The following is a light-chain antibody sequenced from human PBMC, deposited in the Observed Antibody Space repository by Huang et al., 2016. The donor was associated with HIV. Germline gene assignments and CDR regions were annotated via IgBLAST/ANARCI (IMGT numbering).Light chain of an antibody. Sequence: EIVMTQSPATLSVSPGERATLSCRAGQSVSTNVAWYQHNPGQAPRLLIYGASTSATGTPGRFSGSGSGTEFTLTISSLQSEDFAIYYCQQYNKWPPFTFGPGTKVDI. V-gene: IGKV3-15*01. CDR2: GAS. CDR1: QSVSTN. J-gene: IGKJ3*01. CDR3: QQYNKWPPFT.